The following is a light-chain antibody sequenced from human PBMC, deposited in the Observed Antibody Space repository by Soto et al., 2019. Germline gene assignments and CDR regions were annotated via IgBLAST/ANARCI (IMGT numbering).Light chain of an antibody. Sequence: DIQMTQSPSTLSASVGDRVTITCRASQSISSWLAWYQQKPGKAPKLLIYDASSLQSGVPSRFSGSGSGTEFTLPNRDLHPDYFATYYCQHRAFFGQGTKLEIK. CDR3: QHRAF. J-gene: IGKJ2*01. CDR1: QSISSW. V-gene: IGKV1-5*01. CDR2: DAS.